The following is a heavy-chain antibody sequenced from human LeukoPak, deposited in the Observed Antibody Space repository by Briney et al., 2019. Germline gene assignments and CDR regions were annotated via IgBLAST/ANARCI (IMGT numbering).Heavy chain of an antibody. J-gene: IGHJ4*02. D-gene: IGHD6-19*01. V-gene: IGHV1-2*02. CDR3: ARVGSGWYRDY. Sequence: SVKVSCKAXXYTFTGYYMHWVRQAPGQGLEWMGWINPNSGGTNYALKFQGRVTMTRDTSISTAYMELSRLRSDDTAVYYCARVGSGWYRDYWGQGTLVTVSS. CDR2: INPNSGGT. CDR1: XYTFTGYY.